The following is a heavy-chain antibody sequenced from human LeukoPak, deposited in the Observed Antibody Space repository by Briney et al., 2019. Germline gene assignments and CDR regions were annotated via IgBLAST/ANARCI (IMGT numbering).Heavy chain of an antibody. CDR1: GFTFSSYA. CDR3: AKRIQSAMATGY. D-gene: IGHD5-18*01. J-gene: IGHJ4*02. V-gene: IGHV3-23*01. CDR2: INGSGGST. Sequence: GGSLRLSCAASGFTFSSYAMSWVRQAPGKGLEWVSDINGSGGSTYYADSVKGRFTISRDNSKNTLYLQTNSLRAEDTAVYYCAKRIQSAMATGYWGQGTLVTVSS.